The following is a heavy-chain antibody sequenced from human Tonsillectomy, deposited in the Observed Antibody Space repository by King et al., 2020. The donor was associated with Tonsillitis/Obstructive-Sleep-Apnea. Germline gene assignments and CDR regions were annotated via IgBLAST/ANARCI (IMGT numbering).Heavy chain of an antibody. Sequence: QLQESGPGLVKPSETLSLTCTVSGGSISINSYYWGWIRQPPGKGLDWIGSIDYSGSTYYNPSLKSRVTISVDTSKNQFSLKLSSVTAADTPVYYCARRIGYCSGGRCYSLWFDPWGQGTLVTVSS. CDR1: GGSISINSYY. CDR3: ARRIGYCSGGRCYSLWFDP. J-gene: IGHJ5*02. V-gene: IGHV4-39*01. CDR2: IDYSGST. D-gene: IGHD2-15*01.